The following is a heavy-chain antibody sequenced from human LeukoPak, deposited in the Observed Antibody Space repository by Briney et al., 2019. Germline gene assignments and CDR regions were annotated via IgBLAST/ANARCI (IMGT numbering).Heavy chain of an antibody. CDR3: ARDAGYGGNSDY. CDR2: INKDGSDK. V-gene: IGHV3-7*01. J-gene: IGHJ4*02. D-gene: IGHD4-23*01. CDR1: GFTFNMYW. Sequence: GGSLRLCCAASGFTFNMYWMTWVRQAPGKGLESVAYINKDGSDKYHVDSVKGRFTVSRDNAKNSLYLQMNSLRAEDTAVYYCARDAGYGGNSDYWGQGTLVTVSS.